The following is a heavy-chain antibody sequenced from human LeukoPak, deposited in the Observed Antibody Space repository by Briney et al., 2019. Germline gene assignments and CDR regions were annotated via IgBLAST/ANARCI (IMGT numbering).Heavy chain of an antibody. J-gene: IGHJ4*02. CDR1: GGSINSYY. V-gene: IGHV4-59*01. CDR2: ISYSGRT. CDR3: ARGNAI. Sequence: SETPSLTCTVSGGSINSYYWSWIRQPPGKGLEWIGYISYSGRTNYNPSLKSRVTISLDTSKTQFFLKLISVTAADTALYYCARGNAIWGQGTLVTVSS.